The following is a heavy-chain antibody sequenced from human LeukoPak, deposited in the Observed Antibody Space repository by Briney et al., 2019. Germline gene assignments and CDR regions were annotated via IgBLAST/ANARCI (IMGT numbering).Heavy chain of an antibody. CDR2: IRSKAYGGTA. CDR3: TREVRYFDWFQADY. J-gene: IGHJ4*02. D-gene: IGHD3-9*01. Sequence: GGSLRLSCTASGFTFGDHSVSWFRQAPGKGLEWVGFIRSKAYGGTAEYAASVKGRFTISRDDSKSVAYLQMDSLKTEDTAVYYCTREVRYFDWFQADYWGQGTLVTVSS. CDR1: GFTFGDHS. V-gene: IGHV3-49*03.